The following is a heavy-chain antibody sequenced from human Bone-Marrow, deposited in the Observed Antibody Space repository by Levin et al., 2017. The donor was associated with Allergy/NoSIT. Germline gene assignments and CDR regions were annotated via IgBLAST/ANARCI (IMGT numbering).Heavy chain of an antibody. D-gene: IGHD2-15*01. CDR1: GYTFTSYH. CDR2: INPNSGNT. V-gene: IGHV1-8*01. J-gene: IGHJ5*02. CDR3: ARGDCYSGSCYGPDWFDP. Sequence: ASVKVSCKPSGYTFTSYHVYWVRQATGQGLEWMGSINPNSGNTAYARKFQGRVTMTRNSSITTAYMELSSLRSEDTAMYYCARGDCYSGSCYGPDWFDPWGQGTQVTVSS.